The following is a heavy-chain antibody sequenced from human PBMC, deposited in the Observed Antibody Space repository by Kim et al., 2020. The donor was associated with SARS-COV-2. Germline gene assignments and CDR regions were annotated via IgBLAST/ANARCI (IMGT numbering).Heavy chain of an antibody. Sequence: GGSLRLSCTASGFTFSSYAMRWVRQAPGKGLEWVSVISYDGSNKYYADSVKGRFTISRDNSKNTLYLQMNSLRAEDTAVYYCPRGGVVPYDYCCQQTLVT. CDR3: PRGGVVPYDY. CDR1: GFTFSSYA. CDR2: ISYDGSNK. D-gene: IGHD2-2*01. J-gene: IGHJ4*02. V-gene: IGHV3-30*04.